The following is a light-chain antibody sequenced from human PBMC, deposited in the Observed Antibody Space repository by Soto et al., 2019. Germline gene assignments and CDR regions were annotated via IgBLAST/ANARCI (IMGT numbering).Light chain of an antibody. J-gene: IGKJ1*01. CDR1: QSVSSY. Sequence: EIVLTQSPATLSLSPGERATLSCRASQSVSSYLAWYQQKPGQAPRLLIYDASNRATGIPARFSGGGSGTDFTLTISSLEPEDFAVYYCQQRSNWPRATFGQGTKVEIK. CDR3: QQRSNWPRAT. V-gene: IGKV3-11*01. CDR2: DAS.